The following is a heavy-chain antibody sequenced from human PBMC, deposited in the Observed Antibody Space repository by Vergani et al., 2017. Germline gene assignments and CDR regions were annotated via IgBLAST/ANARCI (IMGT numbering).Heavy chain of an antibody. Sequence: QVQLLESGPGLVKPSQTLSLTCTVSGDSMNTYYWTWIRQPPGKGLEWIGYIYDSGDTKYNPSLKSRVTMSLDTSKNQFSLNLYSVTAADTAVYYCARGALWWLRQIDSWGQGTLVTVSS. CDR2: IYDSGDT. V-gene: IGHV4-59*01. D-gene: IGHD2-21*01. CDR1: GDSMNTYY. J-gene: IGHJ4*02. CDR3: ARGALWWLRQIDS.